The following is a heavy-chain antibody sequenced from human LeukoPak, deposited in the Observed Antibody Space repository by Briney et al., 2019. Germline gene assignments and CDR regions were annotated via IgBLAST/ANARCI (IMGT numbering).Heavy chain of an antibody. CDR1: GYTFTSYD. Sequence: GASVKVSCKASGYTFTSYDINWVRQAPGQGLEWMGWINPNSGGTNYAQKFQGRVTMTRDTSISTAYMELSRLRSDDTAVYYCARDRAGMLPWRWFDPWGQGTLVTVSS. CDR3: ARDRAGMLPWRWFDP. D-gene: IGHD2-8*01. V-gene: IGHV1-2*02. J-gene: IGHJ5*02. CDR2: INPNSGGT.